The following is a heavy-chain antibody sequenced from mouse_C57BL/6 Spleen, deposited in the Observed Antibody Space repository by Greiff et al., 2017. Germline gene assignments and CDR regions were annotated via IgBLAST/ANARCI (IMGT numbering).Heavy chain of an antibody. CDR1: GYTFTSYW. CDR3: ARSDYSNWNYYFDY. V-gene: IGHV1-7*01. CDR2: INPSSGYT. Sequence: QVQLQQSGAELAKPGASVKLSCKASGYTFTSYWMHWVKQRPGQGLEWIGYINPSSGYTKYNQKFKDQATLTADKSSSTAYMQLSSLTYEDSAVYYCARSDYSNWNYYFDYWGQGTTLTVSS. D-gene: IGHD2-5*01. J-gene: IGHJ2*01.